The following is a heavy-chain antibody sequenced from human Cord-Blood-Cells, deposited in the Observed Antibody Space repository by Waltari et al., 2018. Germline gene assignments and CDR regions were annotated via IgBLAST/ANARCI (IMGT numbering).Heavy chain of an antibody. V-gene: IGHV4-38-2*02. CDR2: IYHSGST. J-gene: IGHJ3*02. CDR1: GYSISSGYY. D-gene: IGHD3-3*01. CDR3: ARGGNYDFWSGYHDAFDI. Sequence: QVQLQESGPGLVKPSETLSLTCTVSGYSISSGYYCGWIRQPPGKGLEWIGSIYHSGSTYYNPSLKSRVTISVDTSKNQFSLKLSSVTAADTAVYYCARGGNYDFWSGYHDAFDIWGQGTMVTVSS.